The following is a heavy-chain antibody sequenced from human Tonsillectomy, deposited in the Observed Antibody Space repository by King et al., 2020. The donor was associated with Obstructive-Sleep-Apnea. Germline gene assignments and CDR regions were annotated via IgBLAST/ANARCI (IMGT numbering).Heavy chain of an antibody. CDR2: IWYDGSNK. V-gene: IGHV3-33*06. CDR1: GFTFRRYG. CDR3: AKDPSRGLGYGMDV. D-gene: IGHD7-27*01. Sequence: VQLVESGGGVVQPGRSLRLSCVASGFTFRRYGMHWVRQAPGKGLEWVAVIWYDGSNKYYADSVKGRFTISRDNSNNTLYLQVNSLRGEDTTVYYCAKDPSRGLGYGMDVRGQGTTVTVSS. J-gene: IGHJ6*02.